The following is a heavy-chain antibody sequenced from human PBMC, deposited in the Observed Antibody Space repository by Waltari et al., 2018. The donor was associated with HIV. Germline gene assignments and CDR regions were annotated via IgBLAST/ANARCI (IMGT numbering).Heavy chain of an antibody. J-gene: IGHJ6*02. D-gene: IGHD3-22*01. CDR2: IHYSGRS. CDR1: GGSISVYY. V-gene: IGHV4-59*01. CDR3: ARGHYYDGSGAYYYYGMDV. Sequence: QVQLRESGPGLVKPSETLSLTCTVSGGSISVYYGSWIRQPPGKGLEWIGYIHYSGRSDYRPSLKSRVTISVDTSKNQFSLKLRSVTAADTAVYYCARGHYYDGSGAYYYYGMDVWGQGTTVTVS.